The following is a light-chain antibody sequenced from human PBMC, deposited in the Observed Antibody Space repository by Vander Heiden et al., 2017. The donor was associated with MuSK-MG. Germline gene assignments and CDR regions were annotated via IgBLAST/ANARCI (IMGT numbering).Light chain of an antibody. CDR1: QSLSDW. V-gene: IGKV1-5*01. CDR3: QQYYSYPYT. Sequence: DIQMTQSPSTLSASVGARATLTCRASQSLSDWLAWYQQKPGKAPKLLIHDASSLKSGVPSRFSGSGSGTEFTLTISSLQPDDFATYYCQQYYSYPYTFGQGTKLEIK. CDR2: DAS. J-gene: IGKJ2*01.